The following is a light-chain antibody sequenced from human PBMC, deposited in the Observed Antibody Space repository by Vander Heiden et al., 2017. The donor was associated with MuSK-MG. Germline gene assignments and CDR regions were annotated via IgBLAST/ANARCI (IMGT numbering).Light chain of an antibody. Sequence: QSALPQPASVSGSPGQSITISCTGTSSDVGGYNYVSWYQQHPGKAPKLMIYDVSNRPSGVSNRFSGSKSGNTASLTISGLQAEDEADYYCSSYTSSSTYVFGTGTKVTVL. J-gene: IGLJ1*01. V-gene: IGLV2-14*01. CDR2: DVS. CDR3: SSYTSSSTYV. CDR1: SSDVGGYNY.